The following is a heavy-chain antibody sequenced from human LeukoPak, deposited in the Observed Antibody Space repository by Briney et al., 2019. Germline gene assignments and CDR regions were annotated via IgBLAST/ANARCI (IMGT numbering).Heavy chain of an antibody. CDR1: GFTVSSNY. CDR3: ARDLNFWSSYSTRGFDY. Sequence: PGGSLRLSCAASGFTVSSNYMSWVRQAPGKGLEWVSIIYSGGSTYYADSVKGRFTISRDNAKNSLYLQMNSLRAEDTAVYYCARDLNFWSSYSTRGFDYWGQGTLVTVSS. V-gene: IGHV3-66*01. D-gene: IGHD3-3*01. CDR2: IYSGGST. J-gene: IGHJ4*02.